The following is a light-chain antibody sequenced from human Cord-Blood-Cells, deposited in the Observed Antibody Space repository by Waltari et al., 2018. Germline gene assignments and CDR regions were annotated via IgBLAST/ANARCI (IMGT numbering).Light chain of an antibody. CDR1: SSNIGSNT. CDR3: AAWDDSLNGWV. V-gene: IGLV1-44*01. Sequence: QSVLTQPPSASGTPGQRVTISCSGSSSNIGSNTVNWYQPLPGTAPKLLSYSNNQRPSGVPGRFSGSKSGTAASLAISGLQSEDEADYYCAAWDDSLNGWVFGGGTKLTVL. J-gene: IGLJ3*02. CDR2: SNN.